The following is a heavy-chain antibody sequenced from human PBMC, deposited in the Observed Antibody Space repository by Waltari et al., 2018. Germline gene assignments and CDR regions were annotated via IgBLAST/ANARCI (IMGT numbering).Heavy chain of an antibody. CDR1: GGTFCTYS. CDR3: TTALSGLQKYYLAP. Sequence: QVQLLQSGAEVKKPGSSVRVSCKTSGGTFCTYSFSWVRQAPGHGPQWMGGFVPNLPGSTSLKNPKGRVTTTADDSTSTTYMDLHSLTSEDTVNNYRTTALSGLQKYYLAPWAQGTLFTV. CDR2: FVPNLPGS. J-gene: IGHJ5*02. D-gene: IGHD5-12*01. V-gene: IGHV1-69*01.